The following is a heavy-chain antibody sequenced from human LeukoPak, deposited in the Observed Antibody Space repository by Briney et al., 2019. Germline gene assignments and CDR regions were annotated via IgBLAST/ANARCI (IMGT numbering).Heavy chain of an antibody. J-gene: IGHJ5*02. V-gene: IGHV4-4*07. CDR3: ARGDYYDGGGRNWFDP. CDR2: IHTSGTT. Sequence: PSETLSLTCSVPGDSMYSHYWSFIRQAAGTGLEWIGRIHTSGTTYYNPSLKSRVTLSIDTSMNQFSLRLTSVTAADTAVYYCARGDYYDGGGRNWFDPWGQGTLVTVSP. D-gene: IGHD3-3*01. CDR1: GDSMYSHY.